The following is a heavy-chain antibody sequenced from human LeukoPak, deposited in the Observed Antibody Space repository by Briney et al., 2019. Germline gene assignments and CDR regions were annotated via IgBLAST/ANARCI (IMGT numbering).Heavy chain of an antibody. J-gene: IGHJ3*02. V-gene: IGHV3-30*03. Sequence: GGSLRLSCAASEFTFSSYGMSWVRQAPGKGLGWVAVISYDGANKYYADSVKGRFTISRDNAKNTLYLQMNSLRAEDTAVYYCARPSGSYYYDAFDIWGQGTMVTVSS. CDR1: EFTFSSYG. CDR2: ISYDGANK. CDR3: ARPSGSYYYDAFDI. D-gene: IGHD1-26*01.